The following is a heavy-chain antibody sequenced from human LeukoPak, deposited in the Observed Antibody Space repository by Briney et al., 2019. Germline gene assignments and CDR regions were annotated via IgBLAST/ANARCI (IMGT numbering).Heavy chain of an antibody. CDR3: AKGSGGVRGPFDY. J-gene: IGHJ4*02. D-gene: IGHD3-10*01. CDR2: IKQDGSEK. CDR1: GFSFDSYW. V-gene: IGHV3-7*03. Sequence: GGSLRLSCAASGFSFDSYWMTWVRQAPGKGLEWVANIKQDGSEKYYVDSVKGRFTISRDNSKNTLYLQMNSLRAEDTAVYYCAKGSGGVRGPFDYWGQGTLVTVSS.